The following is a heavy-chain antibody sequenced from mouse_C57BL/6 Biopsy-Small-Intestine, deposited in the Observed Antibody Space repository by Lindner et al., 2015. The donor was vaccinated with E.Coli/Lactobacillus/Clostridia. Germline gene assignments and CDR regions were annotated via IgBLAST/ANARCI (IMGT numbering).Heavy chain of an antibody. Sequence: VQLQESGAELVRPGASVTLSCKASGYTFTDNEMRWVKQTPVHGLEWSGGIDPETGGTAYNQKFKGKAILTADKSSSTAYTELRSLTSEDSAVYYCTRGTTDVWGTGTTVTVSS. CDR3: TRGTTDV. D-gene: IGHD1-1*01. J-gene: IGHJ1*03. CDR1: GYTFTDNE. CDR2: IDPETGGT. V-gene: IGHV1-15*01.